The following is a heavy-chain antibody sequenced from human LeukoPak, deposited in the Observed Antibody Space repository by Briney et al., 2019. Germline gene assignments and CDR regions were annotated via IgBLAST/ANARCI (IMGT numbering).Heavy chain of an antibody. J-gene: IGHJ4*02. V-gene: IGHV4-38-2*02. D-gene: IGHD5-24*01. Sequence: SETLSLTCTVSGGSISSYYWGWIRQPPGKGLEWIGSIYHSGSTYYNPSLKSRVTISVDTSKNQFSLKLSSVTAADTAVYYCARGVASVATTPYYFDYWGQGTLVTVSS. CDR3: ARGVASVATTPYYFDY. CDR1: GGSISSYY. CDR2: IYHSGST.